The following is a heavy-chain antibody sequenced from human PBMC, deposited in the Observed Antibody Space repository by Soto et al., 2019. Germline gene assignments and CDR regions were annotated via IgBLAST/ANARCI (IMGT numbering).Heavy chain of an antibody. J-gene: IGHJ3*02. CDR3: AKVLRVGATTDDAFYI. CDR2: ISGSGGST. V-gene: IGHV3-23*01. Sequence: EVQLLESGGGLVQPGGSLRLSCAASGFTFSSYAMSWVRQAPGKGLEWVSAISGSGGSTYYADSVKGRFTISRDNSKNTLYLQMNSLRAEDTAVYYCAKVLRVGATTDDAFYIWGQGTMVTVSS. CDR1: GFTFSSYA. D-gene: IGHD1-26*01.